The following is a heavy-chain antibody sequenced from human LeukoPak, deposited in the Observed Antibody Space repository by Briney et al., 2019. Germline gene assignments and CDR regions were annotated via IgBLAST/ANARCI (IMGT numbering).Heavy chain of an antibody. V-gene: IGHV4-34*01. CDR2: INHSGDI. Sequence: SETLSLTCGVYGESFSGFYWSWIRQTPGKGLQWIGEINHSGDINYNPSLESRVTISVDTSKRQFSLRLSSVTAADTAVYYCARLTRLGYCSGGSCNFDIWGQGTMVTVSS. J-gene: IGHJ3*02. CDR1: GESFSGFY. CDR3: ARLTRLGYCSGGSCNFDI. D-gene: IGHD2-15*01.